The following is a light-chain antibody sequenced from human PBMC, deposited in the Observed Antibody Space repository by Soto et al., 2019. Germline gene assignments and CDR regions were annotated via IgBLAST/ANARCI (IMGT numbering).Light chain of an antibody. V-gene: IGKV3D-11*02. CDR3: QQRNSGHPIT. CDR1: QSVRTY. Sequence: EIVLTQSPVTLSLSPGERATLSCRASQSVRTYLAWYQVEPGQAPRLLIYDASSRASGVPARFSGSGSGTDFTLTISSLEPEYFALYYCQQRNSGHPITFGQGTRLEIK. J-gene: IGKJ5*01. CDR2: DAS.